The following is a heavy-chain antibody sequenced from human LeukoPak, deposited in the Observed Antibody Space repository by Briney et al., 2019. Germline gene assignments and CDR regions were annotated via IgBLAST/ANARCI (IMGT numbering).Heavy chain of an antibody. CDR1: GFTFSSYA. J-gene: IGHJ4*02. V-gene: IGHV3-30-3*01. CDR3: VRDFRSADY. Sequence: GGSLRLSCAASGFTFSSYAMHWVRQAPGKGLEWVAVISYDGSNKYYADSVEGRFTISRDDAKNMMFLQMNSLRADDTAVYYCVRDFRSADYWGQGILVTVSS. CDR2: ISYDGSNK.